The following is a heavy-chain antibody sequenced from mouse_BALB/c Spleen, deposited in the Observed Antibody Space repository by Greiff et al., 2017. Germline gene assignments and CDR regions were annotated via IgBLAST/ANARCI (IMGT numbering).Heavy chain of an antibody. CDR2: INPGGGGT. J-gene: IGHJ3*01. V-gene: IGHV1-54*01. Sequence: QVQLQQSGAELVRPGTSVKVSCKASGYAFTNYLIEWVKQRPGQGLEWIGVINPGGGGTNYNEKFKGKATLTADKSSSTAYMQLSSLTSDDSAVYFCAREGSKKGFDYWGQGNLVTVSA. CDR1: GYAFTNYL. CDR3: AREGSKKGFDY. D-gene: IGHD2-5*01.